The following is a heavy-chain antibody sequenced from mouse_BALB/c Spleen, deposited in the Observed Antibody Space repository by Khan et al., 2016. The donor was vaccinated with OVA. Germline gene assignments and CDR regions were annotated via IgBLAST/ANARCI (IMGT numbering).Heavy chain of an antibody. Sequence: QVQLKESGAELVRPADSVKLSCKTSGYIFTSYWIHWVKQRSGQGLEWIARIYPGTDNSYYNETFKEKATLTADQSSSTAYMQLSSLESEEYDVDCCAREEALYHCDHGGQGTTLTVSS. J-gene: IGHJ2*01. D-gene: IGHD3-2*02. CDR2: IYPGTDNS. CDR3: AREEALYHCDH. CDR1: GYIFTSYW. V-gene: IGHV1-76*01.